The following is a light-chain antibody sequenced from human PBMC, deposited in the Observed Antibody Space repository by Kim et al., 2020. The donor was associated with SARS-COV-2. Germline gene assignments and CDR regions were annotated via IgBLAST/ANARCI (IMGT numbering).Light chain of an antibody. CDR3: QVWDRE. CDR2: YDS. V-gene: IGLV3-21*04. J-gene: IGLJ3*02. CDR1: NIGSKS. Sequence: SYELTQPPSVSVAPGKTARITCGGNNIGSKSVHWYQQKPGQAPVLVIYYDSDRPSGIPERFSGSNSGNTATLTISRVEAGDEADYYCQVWDREFGGGTKLTVL.